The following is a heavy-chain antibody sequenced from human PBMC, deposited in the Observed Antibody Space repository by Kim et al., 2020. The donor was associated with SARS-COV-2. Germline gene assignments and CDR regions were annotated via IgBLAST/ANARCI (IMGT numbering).Heavy chain of an antibody. CDR1: GFTFSSYS. V-gene: IGHV3-48*02. Sequence: GGSLRLSCAASGFTFSSYSMNWVRQAPGKGLEWVSYISSSSSTIYYADSVKGRFTISRDNAKNSLYLQMNSLRDEDTAVYYCASQRVTVTTYYYYYGMDVWGQGTTVTVSS. D-gene: IGHD4-4*01. CDR3: ASQRVTVTTYYYYYGMDV. CDR2: ISSSSSTI. J-gene: IGHJ6*02.